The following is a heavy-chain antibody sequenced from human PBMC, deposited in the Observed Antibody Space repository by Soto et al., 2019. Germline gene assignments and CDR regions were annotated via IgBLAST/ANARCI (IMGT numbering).Heavy chain of an antibody. D-gene: IGHD6-19*01. CDR2: IYYSGST. J-gene: IGHJ4*02. V-gene: IGHV4-39*01. Sequence: QLQLQESGPGLVKPSETLSLTCTVSGGSISSSSYYWGWIRQPPGKGLEWIGSIYYSGSTYYNPSLKSRVTMSVATSKNQFSLKRSSVTAADTAVYYCARRPIHPAVAGTWGFGHFDYWGQGTLVTVSS. CDR3: ARRPIHPAVAGTWGFGHFDY. CDR1: GGSISSSSYY.